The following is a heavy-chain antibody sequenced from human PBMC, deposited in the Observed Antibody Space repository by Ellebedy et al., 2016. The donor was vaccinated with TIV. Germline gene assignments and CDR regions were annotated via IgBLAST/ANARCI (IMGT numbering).Heavy chain of an antibody. CDR1: GFSLSTSGMC. J-gene: IGHJ6*02. D-gene: IGHD3-9*01. CDR2: IDWDDDK. V-gene: IGHV2-70*11. CDR3: ARIPILTGSKPQPRDYYYYGMDV. Sequence: SGPTLVKPTQTLTLTCTFSGFSLSTSGMCVSWIRQPPGKALEWLARIDWDDDKYYSTSLKTRLTISKDTSKNQVVLTMTNMDPVDTATYYCARIPILTGSKPQPRDYYYYGMDVWGQGTTVTVSS.